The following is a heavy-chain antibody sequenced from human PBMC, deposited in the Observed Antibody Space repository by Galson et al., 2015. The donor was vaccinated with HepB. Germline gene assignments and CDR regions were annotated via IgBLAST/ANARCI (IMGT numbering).Heavy chain of an antibody. Sequence: SVKVSCKASGYTFTGYYMHWVRQAPGQGLEWMGGIIPIFGIANYAQKFQGRVTITADESTSTAYMELSSLRSEDTAVYYCARDRKKSYGSAVAGFYGMDVWGQGTTVTVSS. CDR3: ARDRKKSYGSAVAGFYGMDV. J-gene: IGHJ6*02. D-gene: IGHD5-18*01. CDR2: IIPIFGIA. CDR1: GYTFTGYY. V-gene: IGHV1-69*13.